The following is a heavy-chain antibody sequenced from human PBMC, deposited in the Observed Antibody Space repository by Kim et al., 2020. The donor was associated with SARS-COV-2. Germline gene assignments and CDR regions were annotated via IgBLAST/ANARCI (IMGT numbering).Heavy chain of an antibody. Sequence: GGSLRLSCAASGFTFSNAWMSWVRQAPGKGLEWVGRIKSKTDGGTTDYAAPVKGRFTISRDDSKNTLYLQMNSLKTEDTAVYYCTTELTYYDFWSGTGRGVMGGDYYYMDVWGKGTTVTVSS. CDR1: GFTFSNAW. CDR2: IKSKTDGGTT. J-gene: IGHJ6*03. V-gene: IGHV3-15*01. CDR3: TTELTYYDFWSGTGRGVMGGDYYYMDV. D-gene: IGHD3-3*01.